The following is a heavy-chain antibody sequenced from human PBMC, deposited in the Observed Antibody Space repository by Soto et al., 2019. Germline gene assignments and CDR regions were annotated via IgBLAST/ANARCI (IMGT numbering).Heavy chain of an antibody. Sequence: GGSLRLSCAASGFTFSSYAMSWVRQAPGKGLEWVSAISSSSSYIYYADSVKGRFTISRDNAKNSLYLQMNSLRAEDTAVYYCARDSLSLDAFDIWGQGTMVTVS. CDR1: GFTFSSYA. CDR3: ARDSLSLDAFDI. V-gene: IGHV3-21*01. CDR2: ISSSSSYI. J-gene: IGHJ3*02.